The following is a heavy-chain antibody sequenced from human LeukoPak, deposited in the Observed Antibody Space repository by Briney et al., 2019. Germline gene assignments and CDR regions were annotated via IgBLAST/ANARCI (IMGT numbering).Heavy chain of an antibody. CDR3: ARTPLTGGVDY. CDR2: IYPGDSDT. CDR1: GYSFSSYW. Sequence: GESLKISCKASGYSFSSYWIGWVRQMPGKGLEWMGVIYPGDSDTRYSPSFQGQVTISADKSISTAYLQWSSLKASDTAMFYCARTPLTGGVDYWGQGTLVTVSS. V-gene: IGHV5-51*01. J-gene: IGHJ4*02. D-gene: IGHD7-27*01.